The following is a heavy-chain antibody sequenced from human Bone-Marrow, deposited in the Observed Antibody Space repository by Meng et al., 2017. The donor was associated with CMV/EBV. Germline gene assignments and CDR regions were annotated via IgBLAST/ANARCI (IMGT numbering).Heavy chain of an antibody. Sequence: ASVKVSCKASGYTFTGYYMHWVRQAPGQGLEWMGWINPNSGGTNYAQKFQGRVTMTRDTSISTAYMELSRLRSDDTAVYYCARSGLHIAARGNWFDPWGQGTLVTVSS. V-gene: IGHV1-2*02. CDR2: INPNSGGT. CDR1: GYTFTGYY. D-gene: IGHD6-13*01. J-gene: IGHJ5*02. CDR3: ARSGLHIAARGNWFDP.